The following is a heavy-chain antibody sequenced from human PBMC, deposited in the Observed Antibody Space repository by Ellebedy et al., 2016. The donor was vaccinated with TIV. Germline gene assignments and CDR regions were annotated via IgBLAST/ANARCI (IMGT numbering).Heavy chain of an antibody. D-gene: IGHD3-3*02. Sequence: GESLKISCAASGFTFSNYGMHWVRQAPGKGLEWVAVIWFDGSNKYYADSVKGRFTISRDNSKNTLYVQMNSLRAEDTAMYYCAREHRTMGISPDAFDIWGQGTMVTVSS. V-gene: IGHV3-33*01. CDR3: AREHRTMGISPDAFDI. CDR1: GFTFSNYG. J-gene: IGHJ3*02. CDR2: IWFDGSNK.